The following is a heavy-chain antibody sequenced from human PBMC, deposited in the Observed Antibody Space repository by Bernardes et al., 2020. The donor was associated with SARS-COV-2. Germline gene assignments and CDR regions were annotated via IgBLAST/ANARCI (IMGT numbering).Heavy chain of an antibody. CDR2: ISYDGSNK. Sequence: SLRLSCAASGFTFSSYAMHWVRQAPGKGLEWVAVISYDGSNKYYADSVKGRFTISRDNSKNTLYLQMNSLRAEDTAVYYCARIIAVAGRFDYWGQGTLVTVSS. CDR1: GFTFSSYA. J-gene: IGHJ4*02. CDR3: ARIIAVAGRFDY. V-gene: IGHV3-30*01. D-gene: IGHD6-19*01.